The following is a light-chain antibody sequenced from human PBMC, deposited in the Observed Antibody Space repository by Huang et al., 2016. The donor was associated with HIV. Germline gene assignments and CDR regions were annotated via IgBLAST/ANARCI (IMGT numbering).Light chain of an antibody. Sequence: EIVLTQSPGTLSLSPGERVTLSCRASQSVSSSYLAWYQQKPGQAPRLLIYGASSRATGSPDRFSGSGSGTDFTLTINRLEPEDFAVYYCQQSHTAPWTFGQGT. J-gene: IGKJ1*01. CDR1: QSVSSSY. V-gene: IGKV3-20*01. CDR2: GAS. CDR3: QQSHTAPWT.